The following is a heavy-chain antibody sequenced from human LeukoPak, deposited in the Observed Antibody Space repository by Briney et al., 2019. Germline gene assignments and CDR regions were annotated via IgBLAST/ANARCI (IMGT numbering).Heavy chain of an antibody. CDR1: GFTFSGSA. CDR3: TRLSDYSTNDY. Sequence: GGSLKLSCAASGFTFSGSAMHWVRQASGKGLEWVGRIRSKANSYATAYAASVKGRLTISRDDSKNTAYLQMDSLKTEDTAVYYCTRLSDYSTNDYWGQGTLVTVSS. V-gene: IGHV3-73*01. CDR2: IRSKANSYAT. D-gene: IGHD4-11*01. J-gene: IGHJ4*02.